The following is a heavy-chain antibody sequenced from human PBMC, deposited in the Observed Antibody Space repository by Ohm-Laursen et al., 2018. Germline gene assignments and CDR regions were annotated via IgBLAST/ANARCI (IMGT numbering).Heavy chain of an antibody. CDR1: GFTFSSYG. V-gene: IGHV3-30*18. D-gene: IGHD3-22*01. Sequence: SLRLSCAAFGFTFSSYGMHWVRQAPGKGLEWVAVISYDGSNKYYADSVKGRFTISRDNSKNTLYLQMNSLRAEDTAVYYCAKDSGYYDSSALDYWGQGTLVTVSS. CDR3: AKDSGYYDSSALDY. J-gene: IGHJ4*02. CDR2: ISYDGSNK.